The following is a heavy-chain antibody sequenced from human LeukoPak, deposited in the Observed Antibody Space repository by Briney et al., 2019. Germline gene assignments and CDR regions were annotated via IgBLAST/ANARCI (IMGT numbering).Heavy chain of an antibody. Sequence: SETLSLTCAVYGGSFSGYYWSWIRQPPGKGLEWIGEINHSGSTNYNPSLKSRVTISVDTSKNQSSLKLSSVTAADTAVYYCARGLLPMVRGVIIPYYFDYWGQGTLVTVSS. D-gene: IGHD3-10*01. J-gene: IGHJ4*02. CDR2: INHSGST. CDR1: GGSFSGYY. V-gene: IGHV4-34*01. CDR3: ARGLLPMVRGVIIPYYFDY.